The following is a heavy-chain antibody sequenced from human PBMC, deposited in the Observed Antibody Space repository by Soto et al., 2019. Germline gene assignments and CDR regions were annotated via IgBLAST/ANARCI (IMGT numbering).Heavy chain of an antibody. CDR3: AKVGGYSYGSYYFDY. V-gene: IGHV3-30*18. D-gene: IGHD5-18*01. CDR1: GFTFSSYG. CDR2: ISYDGSNK. J-gene: IGHJ4*02. Sequence: GGSLRLSCAASGFTFSSYGMHWVRQAPGKGLEWVAVISYDGSNKYYADSVKGRFTISRDNSKNTLYLQMNSLRAEDTAVYYCAKVGGYSYGSYYFDYWGQGTLVTVSS.